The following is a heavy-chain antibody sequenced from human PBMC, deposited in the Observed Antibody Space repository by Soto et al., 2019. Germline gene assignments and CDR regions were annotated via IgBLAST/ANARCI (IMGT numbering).Heavy chain of an antibody. CDR1: GDSITSYY. Sequence: PSETLSLTCTVSGDSITSYYWSWIRQPPGKGLEWIGYIYYSGSTNYNPSLRSRVTISLDTSKNQFSLRLTSLTAADTAIYYCARWGSAVTNAFDIWGQGTMVTVS. CDR3: ARWGSAVTNAFDI. D-gene: IGHD4-17*01. J-gene: IGHJ3*02. CDR2: IYYSGST. V-gene: IGHV4-59*01.